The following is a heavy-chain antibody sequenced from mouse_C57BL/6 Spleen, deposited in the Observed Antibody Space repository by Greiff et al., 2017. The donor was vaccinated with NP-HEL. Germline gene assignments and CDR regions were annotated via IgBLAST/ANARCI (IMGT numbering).Heavy chain of an antibody. CDR2: ISSGSSTI. Sequence: EVKLVESGGGLVKPGGSLKLSCAASGFTFSDYGMHWVRQAPEKGLEWVAYISSGSSTIYYADTVKGRFTISRDNAKNTLFLQMTSLRSEDTAMYYCARSPITTVVGGYAMDYWGQGTSVTVSS. CDR3: ARSPITTVVGGYAMDY. J-gene: IGHJ4*01. V-gene: IGHV5-17*01. CDR1: GFTFSDYG. D-gene: IGHD1-1*01.